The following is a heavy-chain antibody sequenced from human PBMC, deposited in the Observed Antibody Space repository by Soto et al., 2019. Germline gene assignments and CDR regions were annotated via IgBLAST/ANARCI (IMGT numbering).Heavy chain of an antibody. Sequence: LETLSLTCAVYGGSFSDSFWSWIRQAPGKGLEWIGQITPSGSTNYNPSLKSRLTISIDTSKNQFSLKLSSVTAADTAMYYCGGFTISGIIFFSPPFDRGGQGTLVPVSS. CDR3: GGFTISGIIFFSPPFDR. J-gene: IGHJ4*02. CDR2: ITPSGST. D-gene: IGHD3-3*01. CDR1: GGSFSDSF. V-gene: IGHV4-34*01.